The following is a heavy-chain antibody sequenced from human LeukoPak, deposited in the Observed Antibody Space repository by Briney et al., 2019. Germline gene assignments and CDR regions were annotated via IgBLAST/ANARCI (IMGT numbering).Heavy chain of an antibody. CDR2: LYYSGST. Sequence: PSQTLSLTCTVSGGSISSSTYYWGWIRQPPGKGLEWIGTLYYSGSTYYNPSLKSRVTISVDTSKNQFSLKLSSVTAADTAVYYCARERDGYNFVYYYYMDVWGKGTTVTISS. V-gene: IGHV4-39*01. CDR1: GGSISSSTYY. CDR3: ARERDGYNFVYYYYMDV. J-gene: IGHJ6*03. D-gene: IGHD5-24*01.